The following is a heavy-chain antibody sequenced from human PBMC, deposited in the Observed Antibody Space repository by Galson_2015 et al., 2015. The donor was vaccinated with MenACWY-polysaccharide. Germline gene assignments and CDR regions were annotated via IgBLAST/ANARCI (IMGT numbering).Heavy chain of an antibody. CDR1: GGSICTGSSY. Sequence: PLSLTCTVSGGSICTGSSYWSWLRQPAGKGLEWIGRIHSRGSTDYSPPLKSRVTISTDTSRNQLSLKLSSVTAADTAVYYCARSLGCSDSAFDNGRDVDRRFDPWGQGTLVTVSS. D-gene: IGHD5-12*01. J-gene: IGHJ5*02. CDR3: ARSLGCSDSAFDNGRDVDRRFDP. V-gene: IGHV4-61*02. CDR2: IHSRGST.